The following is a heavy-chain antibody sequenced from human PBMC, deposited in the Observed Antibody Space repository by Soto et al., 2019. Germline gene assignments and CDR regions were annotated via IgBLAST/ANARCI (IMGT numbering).Heavy chain of an antibody. CDR1: GGSISNYY. Sequence: SETLSLTCTVSGGSISNYYCSWIRQPGGKGLAWIGYIYYSGSTNYNPSLKSRVTISVDTSKNQFSLKLSSVTAADTAVYYCATGTVEYSSSSGGLYYGMDVWGQGTTVTVSS. CDR2: IYYSGST. CDR3: ATGTVEYSSSSGGLYYGMDV. J-gene: IGHJ6*02. V-gene: IGHV4-59*01. D-gene: IGHD6-6*01.